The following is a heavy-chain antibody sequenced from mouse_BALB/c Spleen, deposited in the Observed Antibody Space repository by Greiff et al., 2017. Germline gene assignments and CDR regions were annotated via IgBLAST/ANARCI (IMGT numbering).Heavy chain of an antibody. Sequence: VQLQQSGAELARPGASVKMSCKASGYTFPSYTLHWVKQRPGQGLEWIGYINPSSGYTNYNQKFKDKATLTADKSSSTAYMQLSSLTSEDSAVYYCARYDEGGYAMDYWGQGTSVTVSS. CDR3: ARYDEGGYAMDY. D-gene: IGHD2-14*01. J-gene: IGHJ4*01. CDR2: INPSSGYT. V-gene: IGHV1-4*01. CDR1: GYTFPSYT.